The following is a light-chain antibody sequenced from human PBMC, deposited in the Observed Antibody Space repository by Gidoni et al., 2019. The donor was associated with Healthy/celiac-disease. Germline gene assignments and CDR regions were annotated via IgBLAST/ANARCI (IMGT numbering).Light chain of an antibody. J-gene: IGKJ4*01. CDR1: QSISSY. V-gene: IGKV1-39*01. Sequence: DIQMTQSPSSLSASVGDRVTITCRASQSISSYLNWYQQKPGKAPKLLIYAASSLQSGVPSRFICSGSATDFTLTISRLQPEDFATSYCPQSYSTITFGGGTKVEIK. CDR2: AAS. CDR3: PQSYSTIT.